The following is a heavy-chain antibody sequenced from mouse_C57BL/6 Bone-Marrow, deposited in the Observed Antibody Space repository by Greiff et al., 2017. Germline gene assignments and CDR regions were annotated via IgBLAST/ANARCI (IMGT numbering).Heavy chain of an antibody. CDR2: ISGGGGNT. V-gene: IGHV5-9*01. D-gene: IGHD2-5*01. CDR3: ARQTYSNPDY. Sequence: DVHLVESGGGLVKPGGSLKLSCAASGFTFSSYTMSWVRQTPEKRLEWVATISGGGGNTYYPDSVKGRFTISRDNAKNTLYLQMSSLRSEDTALYYCARQTYSNPDYWGQGTTLTVSS. CDR1: GFTFSSYT. J-gene: IGHJ2*01.